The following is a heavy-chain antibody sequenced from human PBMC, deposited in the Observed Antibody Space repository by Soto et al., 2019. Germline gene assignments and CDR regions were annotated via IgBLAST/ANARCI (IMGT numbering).Heavy chain of an antibody. CDR2: ISGSGFKK. J-gene: IGHJ5*02. V-gene: IGHV3-23*01. D-gene: IGHD1-26*01. Sequence: LRLSCAASGFIFENFGMSWVRQAPGKGLEWISSISGSGFKKYYADSVKGRFTISRDNSKSTVYLELNDLSAEDTAVYHCAKNQGVELVPLATVDWFDPWGQGSVVTVSS. CDR3: AKNQGVELVPLATVDWFDP. CDR1: GFIFENFG.